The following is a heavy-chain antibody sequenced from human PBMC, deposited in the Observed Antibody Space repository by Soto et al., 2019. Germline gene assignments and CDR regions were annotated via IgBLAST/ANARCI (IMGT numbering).Heavy chain of an antibody. V-gene: IGHV3-23*01. D-gene: IGHD3-9*01. Sequence: GGSLRLSCAASGFTFSSYAMSWVRQAPGKGLEWVSAISGSGGSTYYADSVKGRFTISRDNSKNTLYLQMNSLRAEDTAVYYCANIGAVYDILTGYYTHYWGQGTLVTVSS. J-gene: IGHJ4*02. CDR1: GFTFSSYA. CDR3: ANIGAVYDILTGYYTHY. CDR2: ISGSGGST.